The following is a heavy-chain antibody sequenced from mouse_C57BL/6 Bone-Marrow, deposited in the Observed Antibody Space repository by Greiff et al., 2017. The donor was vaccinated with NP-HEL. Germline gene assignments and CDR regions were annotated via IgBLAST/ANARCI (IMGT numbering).Heavy chain of an antibody. D-gene: IGHD1-1*01. CDR2: IWWDDDK. CDR3: ARRNYGSSYWYFDV. J-gene: IGHJ1*03. CDR1: GFSLSTFGMG. V-gene: IGHV8-8*01. Sequence: QVQLKESGPGILQPSQTLSLTCSFSGFSLSTFGMGVGWIRQPSGKGLEWLAHIWWDDDKYYNPALKSRLTISKDTSKNQVFLKIANVDTADTATYYCARRNYGSSYWYFDVWGTGTTVTVSS.